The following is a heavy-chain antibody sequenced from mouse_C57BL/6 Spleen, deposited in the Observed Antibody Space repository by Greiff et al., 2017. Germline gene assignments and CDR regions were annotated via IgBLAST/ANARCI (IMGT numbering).Heavy chain of an antibody. CDR3: ASPATVVYYYAMDY. Sequence: VQLQQPGAELVKPGASVKMSCKASGYTFTSYWITWVKQRPGQGLEWIGAIYPGSGSSHYTEKFQSKATLTVDPSSSTAYMQLSSLTSEDSAFYYCASPATVVYYYAMDYWGQGTSVTVSS. D-gene: IGHD1-1*01. V-gene: IGHV1-55*01. CDR1: GYTFTSYW. J-gene: IGHJ4*01. CDR2: IYPGSGSS.